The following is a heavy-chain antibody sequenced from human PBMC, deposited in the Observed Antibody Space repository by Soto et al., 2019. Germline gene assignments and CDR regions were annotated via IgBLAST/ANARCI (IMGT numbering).Heavy chain of an antibody. CDR3: TRAGYCSGGSCYSASYHYYYGMDV. Sequence: GGSLRLSCTASGFTFGDYAMSWFRQAPGKGLEWVGFIRSKAYGGTTEYAASVKGRFTISRDDSKSIAYLQMNSLKTEDTAVYYCTRAGYCSGGSCYSASYHYYYGMDVWGQGTTVTVSS. D-gene: IGHD2-15*01. CDR1: GFTFGDYA. J-gene: IGHJ6*02. V-gene: IGHV3-49*03. CDR2: IRSKAYGGTT.